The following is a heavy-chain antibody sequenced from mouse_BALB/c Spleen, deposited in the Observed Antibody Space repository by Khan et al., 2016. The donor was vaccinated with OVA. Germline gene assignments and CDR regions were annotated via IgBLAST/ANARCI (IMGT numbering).Heavy chain of an antibody. V-gene: IGHV1S127*01. CDR2: IDPSKSET. J-gene: IGHJ3*01. Sequence: QVQLQQSGPELVRPGASVKMSCKASGYTFTSFCIHWVKQRPGQGLEWIGMIDPSKSETRLNQKFKDLATLNVDKSSNTAYMQLSRLTSEDSAVYYWARGGYGSPFAYWGQGTLVTVSA. CDR1: GYTFTSFC. D-gene: IGHD1-1*01. CDR3: ARGGYGSPFAY.